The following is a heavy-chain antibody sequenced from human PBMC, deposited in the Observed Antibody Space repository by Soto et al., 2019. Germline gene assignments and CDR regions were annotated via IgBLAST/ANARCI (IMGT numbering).Heavy chain of an antibody. J-gene: IGHJ5*02. V-gene: IGHV3-48*02. CDR1: GFTFSSYS. CDR2: ISISSSSL. Sequence: PGGSLRLSCAASGFTFSSYSMNWVRQAPGKGLEWDSYISISSSSLYYAYSVKGRFTISRDNANNSLFLQMNSLRDEDTAVYYCARGEGDYVWGSYRTYNWFDPWGQGTLVTVSS. D-gene: IGHD3-16*02. CDR3: ARGEGDYVWGSYRTYNWFDP.